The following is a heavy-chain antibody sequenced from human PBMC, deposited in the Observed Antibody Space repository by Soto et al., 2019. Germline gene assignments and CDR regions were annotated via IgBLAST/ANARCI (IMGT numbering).Heavy chain of an antibody. Sequence: EVQLLESGGGLVQPGESLRLSCAVSGFIFGNYMMTWVRQAPGKGLEWVSTIRDGGESTYYADSVKGRFTISRDNSTNILYLQMDSLGVEDTAVYYCAPHVHCSGGSCHYDAFDIRGQGTMVTVSS. CDR1: GFIFGNYM. D-gene: IGHD2-15*01. V-gene: IGHV3-23*01. J-gene: IGHJ3*02. CDR2: IRDGGEST. CDR3: APHVHCSGGSCHYDAFDI.